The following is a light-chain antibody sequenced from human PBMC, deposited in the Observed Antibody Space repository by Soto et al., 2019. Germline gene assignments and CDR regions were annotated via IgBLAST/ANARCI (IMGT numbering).Light chain of an antibody. V-gene: IGKV3-15*01. J-gene: IGKJ4*01. CDR1: QSVSSN. Sequence: EIVMTQSPATLSVSPGERATLSCRASQSVSSNLAWYQKKPGQAPGLLIYGASTRATGIPARFSCIGSGTDFTLTISSLEPEDFAVYYCQQRSNWPLTFGGGTKVDIK. CDR3: QQRSNWPLT. CDR2: GAS.